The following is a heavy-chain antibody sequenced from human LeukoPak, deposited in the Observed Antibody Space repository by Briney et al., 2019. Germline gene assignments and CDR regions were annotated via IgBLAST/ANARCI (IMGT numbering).Heavy chain of an antibody. CDR2: IYYSGST. Sequence: SETLSLTCTVSGGSISNFYWSLIRQPPGKGLEWIGYIYYSGSTNYNPSLKSRVTISVDTSKNQFSLKLSPVTAADTAVYFCARHATIAAAGTFDYWGQGTLVTVSS. CDR3: ARHATIAAAGTFDY. CDR1: GGSISNFY. J-gene: IGHJ4*02. D-gene: IGHD6-13*01. V-gene: IGHV4-59*08.